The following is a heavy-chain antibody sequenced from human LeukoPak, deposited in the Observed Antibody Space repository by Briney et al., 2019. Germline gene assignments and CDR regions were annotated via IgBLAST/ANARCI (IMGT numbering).Heavy chain of an antibody. CDR1: GGSFSGYY. CDR3: ARDVVVVPAAIHYGMDV. D-gene: IGHD2-2*01. CDR2: INHSGST. J-gene: IGHJ6*02. Sequence: SETLSLTCAVYGGSFSGYYWSWIRQPPGKGLEWIGEINHSGSTNYNPSLKSRVTMSVDTSKNQFSLNLSSVTAADTAVYYCARDVVVVPAAIHYGMDVWGQGTTVTVSS. V-gene: IGHV4-34*01.